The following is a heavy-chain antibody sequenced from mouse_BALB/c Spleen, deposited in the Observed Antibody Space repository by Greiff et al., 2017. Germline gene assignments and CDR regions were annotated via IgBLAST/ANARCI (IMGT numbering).Heavy chain of an antibody. D-gene: IGHD2-14*01. CDR3: ARGEVRLYYYAMDD. Sequence: VQLQESGAELVRPGVSVKISCKGSGYTFTDYAMHWVKQSHAKSLEWIGVISTYYGDASYNQKFKGKATMTVDKSSSTAYMELARLTSEDSAIYYCARGEVRLYYYAMDDWGQGTSVTVSS. J-gene: IGHJ4*01. V-gene: IGHV1S137*01. CDR2: ISTYYGDA. CDR1: GYTFTDYA.